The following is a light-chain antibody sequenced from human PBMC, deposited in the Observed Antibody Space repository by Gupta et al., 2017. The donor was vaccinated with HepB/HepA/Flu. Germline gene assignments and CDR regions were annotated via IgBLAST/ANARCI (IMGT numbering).Light chain of an antibody. V-gene: IGLV1-44*01. CDR2: SNN. CDR1: SSNIGSNT. J-gene: IGLJ2*01. CDR3: AAWDDSMNGPV. Sequence: QSVLTQPPSASGTPGQRVTISCSGSSSNIGSNTVNWYQQLPGTAPKLLIDSNNQRPSGVPDRFAGSKAATAASLAISGLQSEEEADYYCAAWDDSMNGPVFGGGTKLTVL.